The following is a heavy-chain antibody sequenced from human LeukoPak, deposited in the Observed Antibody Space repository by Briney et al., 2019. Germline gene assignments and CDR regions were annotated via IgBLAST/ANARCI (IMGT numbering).Heavy chain of an antibody. CDR3: AKDRGGAYYDFWSGYTAFDY. V-gene: IGHV3-23*01. D-gene: IGHD3-3*01. CDR1: GFTFSSYA. J-gene: IGHJ4*02. Sequence: PGGSLRLSCAASGFTFSSYAMSWVRQAPGKGLEWVSAISGSGGSTYYADSMKGRFTISRDNSKNTLYLQMNSLRAEDTAVYYCAKDRGGAYYDFWSGYTAFDYWGQGTLVTVSS. CDR2: ISGSGGST.